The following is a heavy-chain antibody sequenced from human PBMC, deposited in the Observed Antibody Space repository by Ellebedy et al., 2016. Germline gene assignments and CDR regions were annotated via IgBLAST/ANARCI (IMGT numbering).Heavy chain of an antibody. CDR3: ARESGVVVTAISHDAFDI. Sequence: SETLSLTCTVSGGSISSSSYYWGWIRQPPGKGLEWIGEINHSGSTNYNPSLKSRVTISVDTSKNQFSLKLSSVTAADTAVYYCARESGVVVTAISHDAFDIWGQGTMVTVSS. CDR1: GGSISSSSYY. V-gene: IGHV4-39*07. D-gene: IGHD2-21*02. CDR2: INHSGST. J-gene: IGHJ3*02.